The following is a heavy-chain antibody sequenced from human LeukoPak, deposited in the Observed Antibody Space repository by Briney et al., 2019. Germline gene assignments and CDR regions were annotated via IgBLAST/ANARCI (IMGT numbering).Heavy chain of an antibody. J-gene: IGHJ3*02. CDR2: INHSGST. V-gene: IGHV4-34*01. CDR3: ARQTLILIAFDI. CDR1: GGSFSGYY. D-gene: IGHD2/OR15-2a*01. Sequence: PSETLSLTCAVYGGSFSGYYWSWIRQPPGKGLEWIGEINHSGSTNYNPSLKGRVTISVDTSKNQFSLKLSSVTAADTAVYYCARQTLILIAFDIWGQGTMVTVSS.